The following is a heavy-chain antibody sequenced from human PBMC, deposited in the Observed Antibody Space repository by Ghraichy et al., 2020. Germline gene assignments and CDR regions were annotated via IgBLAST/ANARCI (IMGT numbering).Heavy chain of an antibody. J-gene: IGHJ3*02. D-gene: IGHD1-20*01. CDR2: IYYNEST. Sequence: SETLSLTCTASGGPISSSSYYWGWIRQPPGKGLEWIGSIYYNESTYYNPSLKSRVTISVDTSKNQFSLTLSSVAAADTAEYYCARQLVTGMKGRGPFDIWGQGTMVTVSS. CDR1: GGPISSSSYY. CDR3: ARQLVTGMKGRGPFDI. V-gene: IGHV4-39*01.